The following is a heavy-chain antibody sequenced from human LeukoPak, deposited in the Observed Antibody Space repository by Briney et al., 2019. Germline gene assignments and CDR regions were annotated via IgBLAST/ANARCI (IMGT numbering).Heavy chain of an antibody. CDR1: GGTFSSYA. V-gene: IGHV1-69*13. D-gene: IGHD5-18*01. CDR3: ARDRGYSYGRDAFDI. Sequence: SVKVSCKASGGTFSSYAISWVRQAPGQGLEWMGGIIPIFGTANYAQKFQGRVTITADESTSTAYMELSSLRSEDTAVYYCARDRGYSYGRDAFDIWGQGTMVTVSS. J-gene: IGHJ3*02. CDR2: IIPIFGTA.